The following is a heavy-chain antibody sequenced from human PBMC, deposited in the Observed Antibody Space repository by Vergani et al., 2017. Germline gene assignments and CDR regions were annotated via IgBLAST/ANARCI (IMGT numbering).Heavy chain of an antibody. Sequence: QVQMQESRPGLVKTSETLSLTCSASRAPISSSCGSCLRQPAGKGLEWIGRLCPSGSTNYKPYLKSRVTMSIDTAKNQFSLKLTSVTAADTAVYYCATGAGPFDIWGQGTLVTVAS. J-gene: IGHJ4*02. V-gene: IGHV4-4*07. CDR1: RAPISSSC. CDR2: LCPSGST. CDR3: ATGAGPFDI. D-gene: IGHD7-27*01.